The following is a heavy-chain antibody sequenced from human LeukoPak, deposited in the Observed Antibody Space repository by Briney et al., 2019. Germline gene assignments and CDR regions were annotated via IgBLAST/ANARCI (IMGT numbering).Heavy chain of an antibody. D-gene: IGHD3-22*01. Sequence: GGSLRLSCAASGFTFSSYSMNWVRQAPGKGLEWVSSISSSSSYIYYADSVKGRLTISRDNAKNSLYLQMNSLRAEDTAVYYCARDRYASYYDSSGYPDYWGQGTLVTVSS. J-gene: IGHJ4*02. V-gene: IGHV3-21*01. CDR1: GFTFSSYS. CDR3: ARDRYASYYDSSGYPDY. CDR2: ISSSSSYI.